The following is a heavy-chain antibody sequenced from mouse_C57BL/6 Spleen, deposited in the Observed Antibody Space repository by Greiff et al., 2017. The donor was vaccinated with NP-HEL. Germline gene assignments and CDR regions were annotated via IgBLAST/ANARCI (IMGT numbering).Heavy chain of an antibody. J-gene: IGHJ3*01. CDR2: IYPRSGNT. Sequence: VQLQQSGAELARPGASVKLSCKASGYTFTSYGISWVKQRTGQGLEWIGEIYPRSGNTYYNEKFKGKATLTADKSSSTAYMELRSLTSEDSAVYFCAREDYYGSSPPPGFAYWGQGTLVTVSA. V-gene: IGHV1-81*01. CDR1: GYTFTSYG. D-gene: IGHD1-1*01. CDR3: AREDYYGSSPPPGFAY.